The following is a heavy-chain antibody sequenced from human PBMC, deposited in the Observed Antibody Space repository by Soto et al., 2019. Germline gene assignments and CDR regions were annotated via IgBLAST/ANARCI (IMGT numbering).Heavy chain of an antibody. V-gene: IGHV3-23*01. CDR2: ISGSGDNT. CDR1: GFSFSDYA. J-gene: IGHJ4*01. D-gene: IGHD3-3*01. CDR3: AKGRAITVYGVDILFDY. Sequence: VSLRLSCKASGFSFSDYAMTWVRQAPGKGLEWVSVISGSGDNTFYAASVKGRFAISRGNSKNVLYLQMNSLSADDAAVYFCAKGRAITVYGVDILFDYWGLGTLVTVSS.